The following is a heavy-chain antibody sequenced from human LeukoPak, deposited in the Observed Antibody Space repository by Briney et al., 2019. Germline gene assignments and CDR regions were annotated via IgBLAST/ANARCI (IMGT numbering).Heavy chain of an antibody. D-gene: IGHD2-15*01. J-gene: IGHJ4*02. CDR2: IIPILGIA. CDR1: GYTFTSYY. CDR3: ARYCSGGSCYGFDY. Sequence: SVKVSCKASGYTFTSYYMHWVRQAPGQGLEWMGRIIPILGIANYAQKFQGRVTITADKSTSTAYMELSSLRSEDTAVYYCARYCSGGSCYGFDYWGQGTLVTVSS. V-gene: IGHV1-69*02.